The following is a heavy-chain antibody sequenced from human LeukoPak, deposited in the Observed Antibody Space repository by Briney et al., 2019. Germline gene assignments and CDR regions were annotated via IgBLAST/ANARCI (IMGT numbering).Heavy chain of an antibody. V-gene: IGHV4-39*07. Sequence: SETLSLTCTVSGGSISSSSYYWGWIRQPPGRGLEWNGSIYYSGSTYYNPSLKSRVTISVDTSKNKFSLKLSSVTAADTAVYYCARDRSPARGVVVVAAKGSFDIWGQGTMVTVSS. CDR1: GGSISSSSYY. J-gene: IGHJ3*02. CDR3: ARDRSPARGVVVVAAKGSFDI. CDR2: IYYSGST. D-gene: IGHD2-15*01.